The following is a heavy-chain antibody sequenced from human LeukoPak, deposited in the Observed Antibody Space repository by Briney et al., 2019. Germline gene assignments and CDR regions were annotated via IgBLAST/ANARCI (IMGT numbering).Heavy chain of an antibody. V-gene: IGHV3-15*01. Sequence: GGSLILSCAVSGFTVSSNYMSWVRQAPGKGLEWVGRIKSKTDGGTTDYAAPVKGRFTISRDDSKNTLYLQMNSLKTEDTAVYYVWGSYRPDFDYWGQGTLVTVSS. J-gene: IGHJ4*02. CDR2: IKSKTDGGTT. CDR1: GFTVSSNY. D-gene: IGHD3-16*02. CDR3: WGSYRPDFDY.